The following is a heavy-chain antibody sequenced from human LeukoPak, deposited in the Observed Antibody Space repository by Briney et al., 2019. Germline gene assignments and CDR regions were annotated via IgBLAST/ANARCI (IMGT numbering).Heavy chain of an antibody. V-gene: IGHV3-30*03. D-gene: IGHD6-19*01. CDR2: ISHEGSNK. CDR3: ARTREQWQVLDY. CDR1: GFSFRSYG. Sequence: HPGGSLRLSCAASGFSFRSYGMHWVRQAPGKGLEWVAVISHEGSNKYYGDSVKGRFTISRDNSKNMVYLQMNSLRAEDTAVYFCARTREQWQVLDYWGQGTLVTVSS. J-gene: IGHJ4*02.